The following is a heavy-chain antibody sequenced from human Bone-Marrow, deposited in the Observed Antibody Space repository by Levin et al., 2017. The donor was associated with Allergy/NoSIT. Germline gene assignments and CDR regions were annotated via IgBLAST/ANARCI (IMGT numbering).Heavy chain of an antibody. Sequence: AGGSLRLSCVASGFTFSSNWMTWVRLAPGKGLEWVATINQEGGDIVYVDSVKGRFTISRDNAKNSLYLQMSTLRVEDTARYYCTRNLGHYRLDSWGQGTLVTVSS. V-gene: IGHV3-7*01. J-gene: IGHJ4*02. CDR2: INQEGGDI. CDR1: GFTFSSNW. CDR3: TRNLGHYRLDS. D-gene: IGHD1-26*01.